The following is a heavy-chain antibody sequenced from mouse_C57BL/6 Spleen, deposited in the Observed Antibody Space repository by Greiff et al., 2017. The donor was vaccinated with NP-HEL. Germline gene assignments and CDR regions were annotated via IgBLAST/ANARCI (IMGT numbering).Heavy chain of an antibody. V-gene: IGHV1-62-2*01. CDR3: ARHASPVYYGSSLDD. D-gene: IGHD1-1*01. CDR1: GYTFTAYT. J-gene: IGHJ2*01. Sequence: QVHVKQSGAELVKPGASVKLSCKASGYTFTAYTIHWVKQRSGQGLEWIGWFYPGSGSIKYNEKFKDKATLTADKSSSTVYMELSRLTSEDSAVYVCARHASPVYYGSSLDDWGQGTTLTVSS. CDR2: FYPGSGSI.